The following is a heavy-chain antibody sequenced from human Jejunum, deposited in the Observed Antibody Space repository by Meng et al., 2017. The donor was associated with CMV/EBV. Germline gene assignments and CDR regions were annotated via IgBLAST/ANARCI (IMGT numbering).Heavy chain of an antibody. CDR1: AYTFATYA. J-gene: IGHJ4*02. D-gene: IGHD3-10*01. CDR3: ARYYGSGALDY. Sequence: QVQLVQSGAEVKKPGASVKVSCKASAYTFATYAIYWVRQAPGQRFEWMGRINAGNGNTEYSQKFQGRVTITRDTSASTAYMELSSLRSEDTAVYYCARYYGSGALDYWGQGTLVTVSS. V-gene: IGHV1-3*01. CDR2: INAGNGNT.